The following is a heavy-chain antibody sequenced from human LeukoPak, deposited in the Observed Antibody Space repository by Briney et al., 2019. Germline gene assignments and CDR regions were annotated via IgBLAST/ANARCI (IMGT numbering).Heavy chain of an antibody. V-gene: IGHV3-48*01. D-gene: IGHD6-13*01. CDR1: GFTFSGYS. J-gene: IGHJ4*02. CDR2: ISSSGSTI. Sequence: GGSLRLSCAASGFTFSGYSMNWVRQAPGKGLEWVSYISSSGSTIYYADSVKGRFTISRDNAKNSLYLQMNSLRAEDTAVYYCARDRIAAAGSYYFDYWGQGTLVTVSS. CDR3: ARDRIAAAGSYYFDY.